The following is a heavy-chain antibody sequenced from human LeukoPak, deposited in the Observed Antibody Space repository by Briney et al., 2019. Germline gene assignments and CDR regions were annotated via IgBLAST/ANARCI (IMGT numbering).Heavy chain of an antibody. CDR3: HGPDPYDILTGWADAT. V-gene: IGHV3-30-3*01. J-gene: IGHJ5*02. CDR1: GFTFSSYA. Sequence: PGGSLRLSCAASGFTFSSYAMHWVRQAPGKGLEWVAVISYDGSNKYYADSVKGRFTISRDNSKNTVYLQISSLRAEDTAVYYCHGPDPYDILTGWADATWGQGTLVTVSS. CDR2: ISYDGSNK. D-gene: IGHD3-9*01.